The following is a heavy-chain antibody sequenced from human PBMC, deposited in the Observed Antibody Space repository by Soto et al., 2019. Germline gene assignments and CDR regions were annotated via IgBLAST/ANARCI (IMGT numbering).Heavy chain of an antibody. CDR3: ARNLNGYGNWDY. J-gene: IGHJ4*01. D-gene: IGHD1-1*01. CDR1: GFTLGSYW. Sequence: GGSPRLSCAASGFTLGSYWMHWVRQGPGGGLVWVSRIDGSGSNTFYADSVKGRFTISRDNAKNTLYLQMNNLSPEDTAVYYCARNLNGYGNWDYWGQGNLVTVSS. V-gene: IGHV3-74*01. CDR2: IDGSGSNT.